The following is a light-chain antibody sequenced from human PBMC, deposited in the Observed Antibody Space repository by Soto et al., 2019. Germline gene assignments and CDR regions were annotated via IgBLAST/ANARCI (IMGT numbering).Light chain of an antibody. V-gene: IGLV2-8*01. J-gene: IGLJ1*01. CDR3: SSYAGSNNRV. CDR2: EVS. Sequence: QSALTQPPSASGSPGQSVTISCTGTSSDVGGYNYVSWYQQHPGKAPKLMIYEVSKRPSGVPDRFSGSKSDNTASLTVSGLQAEDEDDYYCSSYAGSNNRVFGTGTKLTVL. CDR1: SSDVGGYNY.